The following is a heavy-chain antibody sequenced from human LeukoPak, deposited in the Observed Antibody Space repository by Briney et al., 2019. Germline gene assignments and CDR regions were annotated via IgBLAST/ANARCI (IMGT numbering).Heavy chain of an antibody. Sequence: PGRSLRLSCAASGFTFDDYAMHWVRQAPGKGLEWVSGISWDSGSIGYADSVKGRFTISRDNAKNSLYLQMNSLRAEDMALYYCAKASVLAQGAFDIWGQGTMVTVSS. CDR3: AKASVLAQGAFDI. CDR2: ISWDSGSI. V-gene: IGHV3-9*03. CDR1: GFTFDDYA. J-gene: IGHJ3*02.